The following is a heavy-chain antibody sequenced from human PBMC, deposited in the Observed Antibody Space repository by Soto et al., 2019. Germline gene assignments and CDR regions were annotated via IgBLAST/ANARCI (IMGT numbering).Heavy chain of an antibody. J-gene: IGHJ4*02. CDR1: GGSFSGYY. V-gene: IGHV4-34*01. CDR2: INHSGST. CDR3: ASSTRRWAYY. Sequence: PSETLSLTCAVYGGSFSGYYWSWTRQPPGKGLEWIGEINHSGSTNYNPSLKSRVTISVDTSKNQFSLKLSSVTAADTAVYYCASSTRRWAYYWGQGTLVTVSS.